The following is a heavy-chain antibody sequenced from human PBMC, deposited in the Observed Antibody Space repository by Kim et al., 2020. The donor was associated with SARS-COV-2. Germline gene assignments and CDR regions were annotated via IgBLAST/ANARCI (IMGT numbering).Heavy chain of an antibody. CDR3: ASSKRLNYYDSSGYYF. CDR1: GYTFTSYG. CDR2: ISAYNGNT. Sequence: ASVKVSCKASGYTFTSYGISWVRQAPGQGLEWMGWISAYNGNTNYAQKLQGRVTMTTDTSTSTAYMELRSLRSDDTAVYYCASSKRLNYYDSSGYYFWGQGTLVTVSS. D-gene: IGHD3-22*01. J-gene: IGHJ4*02. V-gene: IGHV1-18*01.